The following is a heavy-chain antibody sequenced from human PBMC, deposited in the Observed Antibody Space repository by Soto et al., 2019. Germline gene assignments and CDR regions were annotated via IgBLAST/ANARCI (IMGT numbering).Heavy chain of an antibody. CDR1: GFTFSSYW. CDR2: IYSGGST. CDR3: ARDLIRDGYTQNAFDI. J-gene: IGHJ3*02. V-gene: IGHV3-53*01. D-gene: IGHD5-12*01. Sequence: HPGGSLRLSCAASGFTFSSYWMHWVRQAPGKGLVWVSVIYSGGSTYYADSVKGRFTISRDNSKNTLYLQMNSLRAEDTAVYYCARDLIRDGYTQNAFDIWGQGTMVTVSS.